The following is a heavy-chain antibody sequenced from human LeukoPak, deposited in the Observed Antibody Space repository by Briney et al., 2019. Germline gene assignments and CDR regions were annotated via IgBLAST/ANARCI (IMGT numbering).Heavy chain of an antibody. CDR3: ARDVDYGGNSGVDY. V-gene: IGHV3-30-3*01. CDR1: GFTFRNYA. Sequence: GGSLRLSFAAPGFTFRNYAYHWVRQAPGKGLEGGAGISYDGSNKYYADSVKGRFTISRDNSKNTLYLQMNSLRAEDTAVYYCARDVDYGGNSGVDYWGQGTLVTVSS. D-gene: IGHD4-23*01. CDR2: ISYDGSNK. J-gene: IGHJ4*02.